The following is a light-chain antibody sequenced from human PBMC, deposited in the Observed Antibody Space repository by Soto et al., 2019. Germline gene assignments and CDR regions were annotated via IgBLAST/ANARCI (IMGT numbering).Light chain of an antibody. CDR2: GAS. Sequence: EIVMTQSPATLSVSPGERANISCSASQSVNSNYLAWYQQKPGQAPRLLIYGASSRATGIPDRFSGSGSGTEFTLTISRLEPEDFAMYYCQQYGSSPITFGQGTRLEIK. CDR3: QQYGSSPIT. J-gene: IGKJ5*01. V-gene: IGKV3-20*01. CDR1: QSVNSNY.